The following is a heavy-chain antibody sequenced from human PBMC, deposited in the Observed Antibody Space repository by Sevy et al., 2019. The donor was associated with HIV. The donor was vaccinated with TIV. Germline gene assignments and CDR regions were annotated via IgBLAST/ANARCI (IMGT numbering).Heavy chain of an antibody. CDR1: GGSFSGYY. CDR3: ATRRGHLSFDY. CDR2: INHSGST. Sequence: SETLSLTCVVYGGSFSGYYWSWIRQPPGKGLEWIGEINHSGSTNYNPSLKSRVTISADTSKNQFSLKLSSVTAADTAVYYCATRRGHLSFDYWGQGTWSPSPQ. V-gene: IGHV4-34*01. J-gene: IGHJ4*02.